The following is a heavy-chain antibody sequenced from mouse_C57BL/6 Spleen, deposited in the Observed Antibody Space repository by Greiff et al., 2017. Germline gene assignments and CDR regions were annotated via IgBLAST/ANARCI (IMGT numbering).Heavy chain of an antibody. Sequence: EVKLQQSGAELVRPGASVKLSCTASGFNIKDDYMHWVKQRPEQGLEWIGWIDPENGDTEYASKFQGKATITADTSSNTAYLQLSSLTSEDTAVYYCTFPMRAYWGQGTLVTVSA. CDR2: IDPENGDT. CDR1: GFNIKDDY. J-gene: IGHJ3*01. D-gene: IGHD2-3*01. CDR3: TFPMRAY. V-gene: IGHV14-4*01.